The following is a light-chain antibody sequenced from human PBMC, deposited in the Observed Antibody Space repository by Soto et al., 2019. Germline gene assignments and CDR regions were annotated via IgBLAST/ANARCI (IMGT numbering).Light chain of an antibody. CDR2: GAS. Sequence: EIVMTQSPATLSVSPGERATLSCRASQSVSSNLAWYQQKPGQAPRLLIYGASTRATGIPARFSGSGSGTEFTLTNSSLQSEDFAVYYCQQYNNWPMYTFGQGTKLEIK. V-gene: IGKV3-15*01. J-gene: IGKJ2*01. CDR1: QSVSSN. CDR3: QQYNNWPMYT.